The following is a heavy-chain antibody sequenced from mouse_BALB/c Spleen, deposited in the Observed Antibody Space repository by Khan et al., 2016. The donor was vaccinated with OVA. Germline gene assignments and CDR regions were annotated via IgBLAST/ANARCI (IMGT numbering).Heavy chain of an antibody. CDR1: GYTFTDFY. Sequence: QVQLQQPGTELARPGASVNLSCKASGYTFTDFYINWVKQRSGQGLEWIGEISPGSGDTYYNEKFKGKATLTADKSSRPAYMQLSSLTSEASAVYFCARRNYFGYTFAYWGQGTLVTVSA. CDR2: ISPGSGDT. CDR3: ARRNYFGYTFAY. V-gene: IGHV1-77*01. J-gene: IGHJ3*01. D-gene: IGHD1-2*01.